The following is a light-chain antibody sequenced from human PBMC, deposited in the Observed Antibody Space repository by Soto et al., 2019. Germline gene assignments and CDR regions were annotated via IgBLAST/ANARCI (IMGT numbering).Light chain of an antibody. CDR1: QSVSDW. V-gene: IGKV1-5*03. Sequence: DIQMTQSPSILSGSVGERVTITCRARQSVSDWVAWYQQKPGKAPQLLIYKTSILKRGVPSRFSGSGSGREFTLTINSLQPDDSGSYYCQHYRAFGQGTKLEIK. CDR3: QHYRA. CDR2: KTS. J-gene: IGKJ2*01.